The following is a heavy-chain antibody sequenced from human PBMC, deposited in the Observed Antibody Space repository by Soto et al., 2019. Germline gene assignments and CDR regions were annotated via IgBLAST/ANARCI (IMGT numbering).Heavy chain of an antibody. CDR2: IIPIFGTA. CDR3: ERGGVSSYGYSACYY. J-gene: IGHJ4*02. CDR1: VGTFSSYA. V-gene: IGHV1-69*01. Sequence: QVQLVPSGAEVKKPGSSVTVSCTASVGTFSSYAISWVRQAPGQRIEWMGGIIPIFGTANYAQTLQGRVTITADESKSTGYMELSSLRSEDTDVYYCERGGVSSYGYSACYYWGQGTLVTV. D-gene: IGHD5-18*01.